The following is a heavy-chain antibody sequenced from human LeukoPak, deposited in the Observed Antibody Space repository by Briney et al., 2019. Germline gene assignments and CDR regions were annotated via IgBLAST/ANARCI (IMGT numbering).Heavy chain of an antibody. CDR3: AKGGLVVAATIDY. D-gene: IGHD2-15*01. CDR1: GFTFDDCA. Sequence: GRSLRLSCAASGFTFDDCAMHWVRQAPGKGLEWVSGISWNSGSIGYADSVKGRFTISRDNAKNSLYLQMNSLRAEDMALYYCAKGGLVVAATIDYWGQGTLVTVSS. V-gene: IGHV3-9*03. CDR2: ISWNSGSI. J-gene: IGHJ4*02.